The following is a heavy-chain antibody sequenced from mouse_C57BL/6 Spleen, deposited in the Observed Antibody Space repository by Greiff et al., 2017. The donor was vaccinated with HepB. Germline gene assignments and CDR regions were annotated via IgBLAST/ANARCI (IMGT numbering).Heavy chain of an antibody. D-gene: IGHD1-1*01. Sequence: QVQLQQPGAELVMPGASVKLSCKASGYTFTSYWMHWVKQRPGQGLEWIGEIDPSDSYTNYNQKFKGKSTLTVDKSSSTAYMQLNSLTSEDSAVYFCAREIAYYFDYWGQGTTLTVSS. V-gene: IGHV1-69*01. CDR3: AREIAYYFDY. CDR2: IDPSDSYT. J-gene: IGHJ2*01. CDR1: GYTFTSYW.